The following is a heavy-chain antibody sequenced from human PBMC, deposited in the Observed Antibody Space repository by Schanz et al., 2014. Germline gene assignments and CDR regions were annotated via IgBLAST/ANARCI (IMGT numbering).Heavy chain of an antibody. Sequence: EVKLLESGGTLVRPGGSLRLSCAASGFTFSTYAMAWVRQAPGKGLEWVSAISGSGGSTYYADSVKGRFTISRDNAKNSLYLQMTSLRAEDTAVYYCAREFHGDGPHLDYWGQGSLVTVSS. J-gene: IGHJ4*02. CDR2: ISGSGGST. CDR3: AREFHGDGPHLDY. CDR1: GFTFSTYA. V-gene: IGHV3-23*01.